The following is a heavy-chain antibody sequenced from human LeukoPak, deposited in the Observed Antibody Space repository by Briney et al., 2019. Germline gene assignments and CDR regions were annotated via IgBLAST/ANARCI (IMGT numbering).Heavy chain of an antibody. J-gene: IGHJ4*02. Sequence: GGSLRLSCVVSGSTVKSNYMSWARQAPGKGLEWVSVIYSGGDTYYADSVKGRFTISRDNSKNTLYLQMNSLRAEDTAVYYCAKTVWGSYRQDYWGQGTLVTVSS. CDR2: IYSGGDT. V-gene: IGHV3-66*02. D-gene: IGHD3-16*02. CDR3: AKTVWGSYRQDY. CDR1: GSTVKSNY.